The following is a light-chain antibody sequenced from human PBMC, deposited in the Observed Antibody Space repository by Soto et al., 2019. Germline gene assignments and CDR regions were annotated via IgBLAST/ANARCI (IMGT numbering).Light chain of an antibody. CDR2: DVS. CDR3: SSYTSGSTRV. CDR1: SSDVGGYNY. J-gene: IGLJ7*01. V-gene: IGLV2-14*01. Sequence: QSALTQPASVSGSPGQSITISCTGTSSDVGGYNYVSWYQQHPGKAPKLMIYDVSNRPSGVSNRFSGSKSGNTASLTISGVQAEDEADYYCSSYTSGSTRVFGGGSQLTVL.